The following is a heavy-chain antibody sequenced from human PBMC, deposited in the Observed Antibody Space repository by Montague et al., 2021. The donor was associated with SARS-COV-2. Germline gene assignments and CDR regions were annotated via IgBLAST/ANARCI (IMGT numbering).Heavy chain of an antibody. J-gene: IGHJ6*03. Sequence: SETLSLTRTVSGGSVSSSPYHWGWIRQPPGRGLEWVGSISYSGRTYFSPSLKSRLTISVDSSENRFSLRLSSVTAADTAVYYCASSYYYGSGTYVYNYYMDVWGKGTTVTVSS. D-gene: IGHD3-10*01. CDR1: GGSVSSSPYH. V-gene: IGHV4-39*01. CDR3: ASSYYYGSGTYVYNYYMDV. CDR2: ISYSGRT.